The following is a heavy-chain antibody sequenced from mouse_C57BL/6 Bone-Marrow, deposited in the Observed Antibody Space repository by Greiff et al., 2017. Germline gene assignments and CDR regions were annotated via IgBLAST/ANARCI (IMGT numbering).Heavy chain of an antibody. CDR3: SIRGSSSLYYFDY. D-gene: IGHD1-1*01. J-gene: IGHJ2*01. CDR2: IHPSDSDT. Sequence: VHLQQPGADLVKPGASVKVSCKASGYTFSSYWMHWVKQRPGQGLEWIGRIHPSDSDTNYNQKFKGKVTLTVDKSSSTAYMQLSSLTSEDSAVXYCSIRGSSSLYYFDYWGQGTTLTVSS. V-gene: IGHV1-74*04. CDR1: GYTFSSYW.